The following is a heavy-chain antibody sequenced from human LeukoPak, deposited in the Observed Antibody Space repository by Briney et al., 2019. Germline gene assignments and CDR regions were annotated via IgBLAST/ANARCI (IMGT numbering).Heavy chain of an antibody. D-gene: IGHD3-22*01. V-gene: IGHV4-59*01. Sequence: SETLSLTCTLSGGSISMYYWSWIRQPPGKGLEWIGYIYYSGSTNYNPSLKSRVTISVATSKNQFSLKLSSVTAADTAVYYCARTYYYDSSGYHLDYWGQGTLVTVSS. CDR3: ARTYYYDSSGYHLDY. CDR1: GGSISMYY. CDR2: IYYSGST. J-gene: IGHJ4*02.